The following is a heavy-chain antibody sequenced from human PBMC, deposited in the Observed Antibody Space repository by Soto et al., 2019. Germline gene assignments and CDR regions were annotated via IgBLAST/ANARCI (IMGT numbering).Heavy chain of an antibody. J-gene: IGHJ6*02. CDR2: IIPIFGTA. CDR1: GGTFSSYA. Sequence: GASVKVCCKASGGTFSSYAISWVRQAPGQVLEWMGGIIPIFGTANYAQKFQGRVTITADESTSTAYMELSSLRSEDTAVYYCARDYGGNLDGYYYYGMDVWGQGTTVTVSS. CDR3: ARDYGGNLDGYYYYGMDV. D-gene: IGHD4-17*01. V-gene: IGHV1-69*01.